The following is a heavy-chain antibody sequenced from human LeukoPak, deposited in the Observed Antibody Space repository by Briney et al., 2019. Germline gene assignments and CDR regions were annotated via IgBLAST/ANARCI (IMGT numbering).Heavy chain of an antibody. D-gene: IGHD1-1*01. CDR3: ARRTGTTGLDAFDI. CDR1: GGSISSYY. J-gene: IGHJ3*02. Sequence: PSETLSLTCTVSGGSISSYYWSWIRQPPGKGLEWIGYIYYSGSTNYNPSLKSRVTISVDTSKNQFSLKLSSVTAADTAVYYCARRTGTTGLDAFDIWGQGTMVTVSS. CDR2: IYYSGST. V-gene: IGHV4-59*08.